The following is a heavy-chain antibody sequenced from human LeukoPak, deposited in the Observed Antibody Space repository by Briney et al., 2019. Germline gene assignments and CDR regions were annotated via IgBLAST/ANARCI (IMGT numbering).Heavy chain of an antibody. J-gene: IGHJ3*02. V-gene: IGHV3-30*18. D-gene: IGHD5-18*01. CDR3: AKLWLWGSDAFDI. CDR1: GFTFSSYG. CDR2: ISYDGSNK. Sequence: PGRSLRLSCAASGFTFSSYGMHWVRQAPGKGLEWVAVISYDGSNKYYADSVKGRFTISRDNSKNTLYPQMNSLRAEDTAVYYCAKLWLWGSDAFDIWGQGTMVTVSS.